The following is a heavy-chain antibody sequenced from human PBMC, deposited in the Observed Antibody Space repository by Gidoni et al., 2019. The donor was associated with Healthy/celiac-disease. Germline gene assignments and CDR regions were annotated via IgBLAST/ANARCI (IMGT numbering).Heavy chain of an antibody. V-gene: IGHV4-30-2*01. Sequence: QLQLQESGAGLVKPSQTLSITCAVSGGPISSGCYSWSWLRQPPGKGLEWIGYIYHSGSTYYNPSLKSRVTISVDRSKNQFSLKLSSVTAADTAVYYCARIPRSTSWIDYWCQGTLVTVSS. J-gene: IGHJ4*02. CDR1: GGPISSGCYS. CDR3: ARIPRSTSWIDY. CDR2: IYHSGST. D-gene: IGHD2-2*01.